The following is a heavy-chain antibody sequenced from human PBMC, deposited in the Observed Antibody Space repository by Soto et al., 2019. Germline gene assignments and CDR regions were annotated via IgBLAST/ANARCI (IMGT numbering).Heavy chain of an antibody. V-gene: IGHV3-23*01. CDR3: AKQATVVVEAATDWYFEH. Sequence: EVQLLASGGGLLEPGGSLRLSCAASGFTFSTYAMSWVRQAPGKGLEGVSSISGAGGSTFYADSVKGRFTISRDNSKSTVVLQMSSLRADGTAVYYCAKQATVVVEAATDWYFEHCGRGTLVSVSS. D-gene: IGHD2-15*01. J-gene: IGHJ2*01. CDR1: GFTFSTYA. CDR2: ISGAGGST.